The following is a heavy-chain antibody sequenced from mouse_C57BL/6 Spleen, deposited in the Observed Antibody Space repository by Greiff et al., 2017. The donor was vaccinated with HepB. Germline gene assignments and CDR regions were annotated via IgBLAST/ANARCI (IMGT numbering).Heavy chain of an antibody. CDR2: IDPNSGGT. D-gene: IGHD1-1*01. V-gene: IGHV1-72*01. Sequence: QVQLQQPGAELVKPGASVKLSCKASGYTFTSYWMHWVKQRPGRGLEWIGRIDPNSGGTKYNEKFKSKATLTVDKPSSTAYMQLSNLTSEDSAVYYCARGGFTTVVARDWYFDVWGTGTTVTVSS. CDR1: GYTFTSYW. J-gene: IGHJ1*03. CDR3: ARGGFTTVVARDWYFDV.